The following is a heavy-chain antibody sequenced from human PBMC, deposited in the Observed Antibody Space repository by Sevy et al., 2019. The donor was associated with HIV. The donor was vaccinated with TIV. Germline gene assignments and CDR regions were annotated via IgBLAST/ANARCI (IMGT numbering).Heavy chain of an antibody. Sequence: GGSVRLSCAASGFTFRTYALHWVRQAPGRGLEWLALISSNGDNAFYANSVRGRLTVSRDNSMNTLSLQMSSLTAEDTAVYYCARGPEWELTSFLSHWGQGTLVTVSS. J-gene: IGHJ4*02. D-gene: IGHD1-26*01. CDR2: ISSNGDNA. CDR3: ARGPEWELTSFLSH. V-gene: IGHV3-30-3*01. CDR1: GFTFRTYA.